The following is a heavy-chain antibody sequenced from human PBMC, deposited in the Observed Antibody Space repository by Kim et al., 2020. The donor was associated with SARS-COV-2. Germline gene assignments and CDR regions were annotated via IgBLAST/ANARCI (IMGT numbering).Heavy chain of an antibody. Sequence: ASVKVSCKASGFTFTGYYMHWVRQAPGQGLEWMGWINPNSGVTNYAQKFQGRVTMTRDTSFSTAYLEVSSLTSDDAAVYYFASQPHVAAGTWCFDYLGHG. D-gene: IGHD6-19*01. J-gene: IGHJ4*01. V-gene: IGHV1-2*02. CDR3: ASQPHVAAGTWCFDY. CDR1: GFTFTGYY. CDR2: INPNSGVT.